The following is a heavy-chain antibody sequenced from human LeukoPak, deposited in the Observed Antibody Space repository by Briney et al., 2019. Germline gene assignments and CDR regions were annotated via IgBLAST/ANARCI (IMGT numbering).Heavy chain of an antibody. J-gene: IGHJ4*02. CDR3: ARGGTVAGSTADY. CDR2: ISTGGRNI. Sequence: PGGSLRLSCAASGFTFNNYSMGWVRQSPGKGLEWVSSISTGGRNIYYADSVKGRSTISRDNANDSLFLQLNSLRAEDTAIYYCARGGTVAGSTADYWGQGTLVTVSS. CDR1: GFTFNNYS. V-gene: IGHV3-21*01. D-gene: IGHD1-1*01.